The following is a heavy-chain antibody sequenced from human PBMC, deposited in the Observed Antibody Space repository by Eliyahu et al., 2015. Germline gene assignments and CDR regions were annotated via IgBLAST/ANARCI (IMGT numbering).Heavy chain of an antibody. CDR1: GGSFSGYY. J-gene: IGHJ4*02. CDR2: IKHSGST. D-gene: IGHD6-13*01. CDR3: ARGYSSSWYFDY. V-gene: IGHV4-34*01. Sequence: QVQLQQWGAGLLKPSETLSLTCAVYGGSFSGYYWSWIRQPPGKGLEWIGGIKHSGSTNYNPSLKSRVTISVDTSKNQFSLKLSSVTAADTAVYYCARGYSSSWYFDYWGQGTLVTVSS.